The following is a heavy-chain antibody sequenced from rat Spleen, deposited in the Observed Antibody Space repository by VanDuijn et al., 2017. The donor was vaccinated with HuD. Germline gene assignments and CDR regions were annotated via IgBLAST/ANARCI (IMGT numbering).Heavy chain of an antibody. CDR3: ARRGNSVYWNFDF. D-gene: IGHD4-4*01. CDR2: ISIGGSST. Sequence: EVQLVESGGGLVQPGRSLKLSCAASGFIFSKFYMAWVRQAPTKGLEWVASISIGGSSTYYRDSVKGRFSISRDDAKSTLYLQMDSLRSEDTATYYCARRGNSVYWNFDFWGPGTMVTVSS. J-gene: IGHJ1*01. V-gene: IGHV5-25*01. CDR1: GFIFSKFY.